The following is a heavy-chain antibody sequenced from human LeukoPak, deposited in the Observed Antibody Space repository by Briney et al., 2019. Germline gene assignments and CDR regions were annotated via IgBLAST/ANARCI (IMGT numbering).Heavy chain of an antibody. V-gene: IGHV3-7*01. CDR1: GLTFSSYW. Sequence: PGGSLRLSCAASGLTFSSYWMSWVRQAPGKGLEWVANIKKDGSEKYYVDSVKGRFTISRDNAKTSLYLQMNSLRAEDTAVYYCARELGTVTTGGFQHWGQGTLVTVSS. D-gene: IGHD4-17*01. J-gene: IGHJ1*01. CDR3: ARELGTVTTGGFQH. CDR2: IKKDGSEK.